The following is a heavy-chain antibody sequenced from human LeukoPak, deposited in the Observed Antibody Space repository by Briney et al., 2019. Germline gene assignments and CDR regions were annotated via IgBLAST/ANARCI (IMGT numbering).Heavy chain of an antibody. CDR1: GFTLSSYW. V-gene: IGHV3-74*01. D-gene: IGHD3-22*01. J-gene: IGHJ1*01. CDR3: ARAPSEIGGYYPEYFRH. CDR2: IKSDGRT. Sequence: QSGGSLRLSCAASGFTLSSYWMHWVRQAPGKGLVWVSRIKSDGRTNYADSVKGRFTISRDNAKNTVSLQMNSLRAEDTGVYYCARAPSEIGGYYPEYFRHWCQDTLVIVSS.